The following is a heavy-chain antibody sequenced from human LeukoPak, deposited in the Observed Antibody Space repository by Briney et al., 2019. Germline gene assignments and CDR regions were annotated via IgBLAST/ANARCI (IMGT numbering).Heavy chain of an antibody. CDR1: GGSFSGYY. V-gene: IGHV4-34*01. CDR3: ARILVFYGDYAEDY. CDR2: INHSGST. J-gene: IGHJ4*02. Sequence: PSAPLSLPCASYGGSFSGYYWSWIRQPPGKGREWMGEINHSGSTNYNPSLKSRVTISVDTSKNQFSLKLSSVTAADPAVYYCARILVFYGDYAEDYWGQGTLVTVSS. D-gene: IGHD4-17*01.